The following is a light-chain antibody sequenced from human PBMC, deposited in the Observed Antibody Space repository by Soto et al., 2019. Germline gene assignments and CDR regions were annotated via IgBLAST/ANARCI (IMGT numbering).Light chain of an antibody. J-gene: IGKJ2*01. CDR1: QSISSY. CDR3: QQSYRTPYT. Sequence: DIQMTQSPSSLSASVGDRVTITCRASQSISSYLNWYQQKPGKAPKLLIYAASSLQSGVPSRFSGSGSGKDFTLTISSLQPEDFATYYCQQSYRTPYTLGQGTKLEIK. CDR2: AAS. V-gene: IGKV1-39*01.